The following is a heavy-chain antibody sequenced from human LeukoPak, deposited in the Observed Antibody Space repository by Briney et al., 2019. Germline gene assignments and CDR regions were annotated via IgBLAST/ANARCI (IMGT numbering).Heavy chain of an antibody. Sequence: PSETLSLTCTVSGGSISSYYWSWIRQPAGKGLEWIGRIYTTGSTNYNPSLKSRVTMSVDTSKNQFSLKLSSVTAADTAVYYCARGIAAAAKQGGFDFWGQGTLVTVSS. J-gene: IGHJ4*02. D-gene: IGHD6-13*01. CDR1: GGSISSYY. CDR3: ARGIAAAAKQGGFDF. CDR2: IYTTGST. V-gene: IGHV4-4*07.